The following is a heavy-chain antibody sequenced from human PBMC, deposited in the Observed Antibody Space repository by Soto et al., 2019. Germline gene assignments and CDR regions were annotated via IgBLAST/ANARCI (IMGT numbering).Heavy chain of an antibody. CDR3: VRRLGLCFGELVKTYFDP. J-gene: IGHJ5*02. Sequence: GESLKISCKGSGYTFTNYWIGWVRQMPGKGLEWVAILFPGDSDTRYDPSFQGQVTISADKSISTAYLQWSSLKASDTAMYYCVRRLGLCFGELVKTYFDPWGQGTLVTVSS. CDR2: LFPGDSDT. D-gene: IGHD3-10*01. V-gene: IGHV5-51*01. CDR1: GYTFTNYW.